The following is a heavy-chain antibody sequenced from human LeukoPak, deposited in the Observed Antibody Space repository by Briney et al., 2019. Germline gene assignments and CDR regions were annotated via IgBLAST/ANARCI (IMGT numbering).Heavy chain of an antibody. V-gene: IGHV3-21*01. D-gene: IGHD1-1*01. CDR2: ISSSSSYI. Sequence: KPGGSLRLSCAASGFTFSSYSMNWVRQAPGKGLEWVSSISSSSSYIYYADSVKGRFTISRDNAKNSLYLQMNSLRAEDTAVYYCARGEREDYYYYYGMDVWGQGTTVTVSS. J-gene: IGHJ6*02. CDR3: ARGEREDYYYYYGMDV. CDR1: GFTFSSYS.